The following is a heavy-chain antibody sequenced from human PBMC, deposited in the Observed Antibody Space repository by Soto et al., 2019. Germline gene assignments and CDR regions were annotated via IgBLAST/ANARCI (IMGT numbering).Heavy chain of an antibody. V-gene: IGHV3-21*01. Sequence: GGSLRLSCAASGFTFSSYSMNWVRQAPGKGLEWVSSISSSSSYIYYADSVKGRFTISRDNAKNSLYLQMNSLRAEDTAVYYCAREYCSGGSCYSGDAFDIWGQGTMVTVSS. J-gene: IGHJ3*02. D-gene: IGHD2-15*01. CDR3: AREYCSGGSCYSGDAFDI. CDR2: ISSSSSYI. CDR1: GFTFSSYS.